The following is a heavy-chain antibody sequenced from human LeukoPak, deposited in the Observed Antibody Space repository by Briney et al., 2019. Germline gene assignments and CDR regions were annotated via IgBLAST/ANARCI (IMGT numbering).Heavy chain of an antibody. V-gene: IGHV3-30*04. CDR2: ISYDGSNE. CDR1: GFTFSSYA. CDR3: AREGNGAIITMVRGTYYYYGMDV. D-gene: IGHD3-10*01. J-gene: IGHJ6*04. Sequence: SGGSLRLSCAASGFTFSSYAMHWVRQAPGKGLEWVAVISYDGSNEYYADSVKGRFTISRDNSKNTLYLQMNSLRAEDTAVYYCAREGNGAIITMVRGTYYYYGMDVWGKGTTVTVSS.